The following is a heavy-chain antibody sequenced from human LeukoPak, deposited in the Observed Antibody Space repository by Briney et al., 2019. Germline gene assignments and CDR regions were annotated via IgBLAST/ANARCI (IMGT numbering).Heavy chain of an antibody. CDR3: ARGTDFWSGYYFDY. V-gene: IGHV3-30*04. CDR1: GFTFSSYA. Sequence: GGPLRLSCAASGFTFSSYAMHWVRQAPGKGLEWVAVISYDGSNKYYADSVKGRFTISRDNSKNTLYLQMNSLRAEDTAVYYCARGTDFWSGYYFDYWGQGTLVTVSS. CDR2: ISYDGSNK. D-gene: IGHD3-3*01. J-gene: IGHJ4*02.